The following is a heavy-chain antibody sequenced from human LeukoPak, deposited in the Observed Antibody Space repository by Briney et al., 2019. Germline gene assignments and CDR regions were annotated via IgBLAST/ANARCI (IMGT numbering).Heavy chain of an antibody. CDR3: ARGVYIAAAQYGY. CDR2: IYYSGTT. J-gene: IGHJ4*02. D-gene: IGHD6-13*01. Sequence: SETLSLTCSVSGGSISSYYWSWIRQPPGKGLEWIGFIYYSGTTNYNPSLKSRVTISVDASKNQFSLKLSSVTAADTAVYYCARGVYIAAAQYGYWGQGTLVTVSS. CDR1: GGSISSYY. V-gene: IGHV4-59*01.